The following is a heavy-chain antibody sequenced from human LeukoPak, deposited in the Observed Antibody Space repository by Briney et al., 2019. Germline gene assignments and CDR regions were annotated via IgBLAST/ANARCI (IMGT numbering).Heavy chain of an antibody. J-gene: IGHJ5*02. D-gene: IGHD1-26*01. CDR3: ARGRVGAA. V-gene: IGHV3-66*01. CDR1: GFTVSNNY. CDR2: IYSGGQT. Sequence: PGGSLRLSCAASGFTVSNNYMTWVRQAPGKGLAWVSVIYSGGQTYYADSVKGRFTISRDNSMNTLYLQMNSPRGEDTAVYYCARGRVGAAWGQGTLVTVSS.